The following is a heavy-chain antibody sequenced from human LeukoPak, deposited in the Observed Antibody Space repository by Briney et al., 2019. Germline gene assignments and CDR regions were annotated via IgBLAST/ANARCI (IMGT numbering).Heavy chain of an antibody. Sequence: SVKVSCKASGGTFSSYAISWVRQAPGQGLEWMGGIIPIFGTANYAQKFQGRVTITADESTSTAYMELSSLRSEDTAVYYCARTIAAAAAFDYWGQGTLVTVSS. J-gene: IGHJ4*02. D-gene: IGHD6-13*01. CDR3: ARTIAAAAAFDY. CDR1: GGTFSSYA. CDR2: IIPIFGTA. V-gene: IGHV1-69*13.